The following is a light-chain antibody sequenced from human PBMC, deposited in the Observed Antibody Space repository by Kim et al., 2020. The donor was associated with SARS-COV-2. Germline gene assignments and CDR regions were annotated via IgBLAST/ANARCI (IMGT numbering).Light chain of an antibody. CDR1: SGHSSYA. V-gene: IGLV4-69*01. CDR3: QTWGTGIGV. J-gene: IGLJ3*02. Sequence: ASVKGTCTLSSGHSSYAIAWHQQQPEKSPRYLMRLNSDGSHSKGDGIPDRFSGSSSGAERYLTISGLQSEDEADYYCQTWGTGIGVFGGGTQLTVL. CDR2: LNSDGSH.